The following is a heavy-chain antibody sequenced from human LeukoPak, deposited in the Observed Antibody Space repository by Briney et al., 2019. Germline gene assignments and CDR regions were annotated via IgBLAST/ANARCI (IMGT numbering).Heavy chain of an antibody. V-gene: IGHV1-69*13. D-gene: IGHD6-13*01. CDR3: ASHNSSSWYGYFQH. CDR2: IIPIFGTA. J-gene: IGHJ1*01. Sequence: ASVKVSCKASGGTFSSYAISWVRQAPGQGLEWTGGIIPIFGTANYAQKFQGRVTITADESTSTAYMELSSLRSEDTAVYYCASHNSSSWYGYFQHWGQGTLVTVSS. CDR1: GGTFSSYA.